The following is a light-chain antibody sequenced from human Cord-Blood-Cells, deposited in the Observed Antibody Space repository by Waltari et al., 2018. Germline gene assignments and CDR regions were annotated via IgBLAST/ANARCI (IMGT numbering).Light chain of an antibody. CDR1: QSVSSY. J-gene: IGKJ4*01. CDR3: QQRSNWPT. V-gene: IGKV3-11*01. CDR2: DAS. Sequence: EIVLPQSPATLSLSPGERATLSCRASQSVSSYLAWYQQKPGQAPRLLIYDASNSATGIPARFGGSGSGTDFTLTISSLEPEDFAVYYCQQRSNWPTFGGGTKVEIK.